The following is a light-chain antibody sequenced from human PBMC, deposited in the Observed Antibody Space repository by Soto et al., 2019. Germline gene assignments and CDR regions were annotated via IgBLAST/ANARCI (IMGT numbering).Light chain of an antibody. V-gene: IGKV1-17*01. CDR1: QGIRND. Sequence: DIQMTQSPSSLSAFVEDRVTITCRASQGIRNDLGRYQQKPGKDPKRLIYAASSLQSGVPSRFSGSGSGTEFTLTVSSLQPEDFATYYCLQQSSYPPLTFGGGTKVEIK. CDR3: LQQSSYPPLT. CDR2: AAS. J-gene: IGKJ4*01.